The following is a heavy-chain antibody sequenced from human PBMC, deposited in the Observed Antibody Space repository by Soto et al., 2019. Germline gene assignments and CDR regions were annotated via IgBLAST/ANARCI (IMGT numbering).Heavy chain of an antibody. CDR1: GGTFSSYA. J-gene: IGHJ6*02. Sequence: QVQLVQSGAEVKKPGSSVKVSCKASGGTFSSYAISWVRQAPGQGLEWMGGIIPIFGTANYSQKFQGRVTITADEATSTAAMELSSLISEDTAVYYCARHVPAAGYYYGMDVWGQGTTVTVSS. V-gene: IGHV1-69*12. CDR3: ARHVPAAGYYYGMDV. D-gene: IGHD2-2*01. CDR2: IIPIFGTA.